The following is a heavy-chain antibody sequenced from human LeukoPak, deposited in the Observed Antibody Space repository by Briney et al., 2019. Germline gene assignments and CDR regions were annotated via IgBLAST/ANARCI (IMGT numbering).Heavy chain of an antibody. Sequence: SETLSLTCAVSGGSISSGGYSWSWIRQPPGKGLEWIGYIYHSGSTYYNPSLKSRVTISVDRSKNQFSLKLSSVTAADTAVYYCARSTMVRGVIIPSFGEWGQGTLVTVSS. CDR1: GGSISSGGYS. J-gene: IGHJ4*02. D-gene: IGHD3-10*01. CDR2: IYHSGST. V-gene: IGHV4-30-2*01. CDR3: ARSTMVRGVIIPSFGE.